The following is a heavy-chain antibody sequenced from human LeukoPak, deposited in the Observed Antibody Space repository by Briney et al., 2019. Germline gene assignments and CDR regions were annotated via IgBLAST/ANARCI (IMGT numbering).Heavy chain of an antibody. V-gene: IGHV4-39*07. CDR3: VRVAKERTRLSNWYFDL. Sequence: SETLSLTCTVSGGSISSSSYYWGWIRQPPGRGLEWIGSIYYSGSTYYNPSLKSRVTISVDTSKNQFSLKLSSVTAADTAVYYCVRVAKERTRLSNWYFDLWGRGTLVTVSS. CDR1: GGSISSSSYY. D-gene: IGHD1-1*01. J-gene: IGHJ2*01. CDR2: IYYSGST.